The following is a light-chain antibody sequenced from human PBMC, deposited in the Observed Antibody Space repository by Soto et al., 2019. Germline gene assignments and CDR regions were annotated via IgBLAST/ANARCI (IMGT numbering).Light chain of an antibody. CDR3: QQRSDWLT. V-gene: IGKV3-11*01. Sequence: EIVLTQSPATLSVSPGERATLSCRASQSVSSYLAWYQQKPGQAPRLLIYDASNRATGIPARFSGSGSGTDFTLTISSLEPEDFAVYYCQQRSDWLTFGGGTRVELK. CDR2: DAS. CDR1: QSVSSY. J-gene: IGKJ4*01.